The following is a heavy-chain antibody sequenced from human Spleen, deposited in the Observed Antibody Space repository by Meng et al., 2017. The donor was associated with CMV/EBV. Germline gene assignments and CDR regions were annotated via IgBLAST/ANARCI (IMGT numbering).Heavy chain of an antibody. J-gene: IGHJ4*02. Sequence: KVSCKGSGYSFTSYWIGWVRQMPGKGLEWMGIIYPGDSDTRYSPSFQGQVTISADKSISTAYLQWSSLKASDTAMYYCARQDCSSTSCHSYYFDYWGQGTLVTVSS. CDR1: GYSFTSYW. V-gene: IGHV5-51*01. D-gene: IGHD2-2*01. CDR2: IYPGDSDT. CDR3: ARQDCSSTSCHSYYFDY.